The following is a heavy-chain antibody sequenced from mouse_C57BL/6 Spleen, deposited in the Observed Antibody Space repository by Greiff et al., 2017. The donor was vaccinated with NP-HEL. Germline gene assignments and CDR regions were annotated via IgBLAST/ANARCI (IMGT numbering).Heavy chain of an antibody. D-gene: IGHD1-1*01. CDR1: GFTFSSYA. Sequence: EVQGVESGGGLVKPGGSLKLSCAASGFTFSSYAMSWVRQTPEKRLEWVATISDGGSYTYYPDNVKGRFTISRDNAKNNLYLQMRHLKSEDTAMYYCARDRGFTTVVAGAMDYWGQGTSVTVSS. J-gene: IGHJ4*01. V-gene: IGHV5-4*01. CDR3: ARDRGFTTVVAGAMDY. CDR2: ISDGGSYT.